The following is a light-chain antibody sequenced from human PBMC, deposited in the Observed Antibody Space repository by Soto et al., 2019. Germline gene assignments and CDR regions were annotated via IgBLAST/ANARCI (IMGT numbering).Light chain of an antibody. J-gene: IGKJ1*01. V-gene: IGKV3-15*01. Sequence: EIVLTQSPGTLSLSPGERATLSCRASQTVNSNLAWYQQKPGQAPRLLIYGASTRETGIPARFSGSGSGTEFTLTISSLQSEDFAVYYCQQYNNWPRTFGQGTKVDIK. CDR2: GAS. CDR1: QTVNSN. CDR3: QQYNNWPRT.